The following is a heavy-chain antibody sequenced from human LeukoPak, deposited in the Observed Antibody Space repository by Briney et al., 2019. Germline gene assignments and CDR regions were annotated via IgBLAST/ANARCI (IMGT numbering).Heavy chain of an antibody. CDR1: GGSFSGHY. CDR2: ISHRGGT. Sequence: SETLSLTCAIYGGSFSGHYWSWIRQPPGEGLELEWIGEISHRGGTNYNPSLKSRVTISVDTSKNQFSLILTSVTAADTAVYYCARLSSTSLGYYYYSDVWGKGTPVTVSS. V-gene: IGHV4-34*01. J-gene: IGHJ6*03. CDR3: ARLSSTSLGYYYYSDV. D-gene: IGHD6-6*01.